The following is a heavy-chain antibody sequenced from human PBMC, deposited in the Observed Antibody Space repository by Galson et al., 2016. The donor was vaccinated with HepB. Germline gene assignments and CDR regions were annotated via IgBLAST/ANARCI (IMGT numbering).Heavy chain of an antibody. D-gene: IGHD2-21*02. CDR2: IYPGDSDT. V-gene: IGHV5-51*01. CDR3: ARSRVGGDYVYFDY. CDR1: GYSFTSHW. J-gene: IGHJ4*02. Sequence: QSGAEVKKPGDSLRISCRASGYSFTSHWIGWVRQVPGKGLEWLGIIYPGDSDTKYNPSCQGQVTISVDMSINTAFLQWNSLNVSDSAMYYCARSRVGGDYVYFDYWGQGTLATVSS.